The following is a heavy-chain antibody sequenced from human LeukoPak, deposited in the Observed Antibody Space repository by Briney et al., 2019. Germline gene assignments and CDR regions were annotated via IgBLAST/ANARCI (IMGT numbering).Heavy chain of an antibody. CDR3: ARGRGSH. CDR2: IYHSGST. Sequence: SETLSLTCTVSGGSTSSYYWSWIRQPPGKGLEWIGYIYHSGSTNYNPSLKSRVTISVDTSKNQFSLKLSSVTAADTAVYYCARGRGSHWGQGTLVTVSS. CDR1: GGSTSSYY. V-gene: IGHV4-59*01. D-gene: IGHD3-10*01. J-gene: IGHJ4*02.